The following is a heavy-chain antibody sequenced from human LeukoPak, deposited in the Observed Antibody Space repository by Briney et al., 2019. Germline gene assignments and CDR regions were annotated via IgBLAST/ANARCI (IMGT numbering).Heavy chain of an antibody. V-gene: IGHV1-2*02. CDR1: GYTFTDYY. J-gene: IGHJ5*02. CDR2: INPNSGGT. CDR3: ARDVFAEYSTHHKFDP. D-gene: IGHD6-6*01. Sequence: GASVKVSCKASGYTFTDYYMHWVRQAPGQGLEWMGWINPNSGGTNYAQNFQGRVTMTRDTSISTAYMEFSRLRSDDTAMYHCARDVFAEYSTHHKFDPWGQGTLVIVSS.